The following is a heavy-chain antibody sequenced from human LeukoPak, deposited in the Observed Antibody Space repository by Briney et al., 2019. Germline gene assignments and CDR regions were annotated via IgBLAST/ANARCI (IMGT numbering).Heavy chain of an antibody. D-gene: IGHD5-12*01. V-gene: IGHV1-8*01. CDR1: GYTFTSYD. J-gene: IGHJ4*02. CDR2: MNPNSGNT. Sequence: ASVKVSCKASGYTFTSYDINWVRQATGQGLEWMGWMNPNSGNTGYAQKFQGRVTMTEDTSTDTAYMELSSLRSEDTAVYYCATFRGYSGYYYDYWGQGTLVTVSS. CDR3: ATFRGYSGYYYDY.